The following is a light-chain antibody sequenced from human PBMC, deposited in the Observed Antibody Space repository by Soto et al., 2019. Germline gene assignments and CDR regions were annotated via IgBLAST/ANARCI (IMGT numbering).Light chain of an antibody. CDR3: SSYAGNNNCV. CDR2: EIS. CDR1: SSDVGGYNY. Sequence: QSALTQPTSASGSPGQSVTISCTGTSSDVGGYNYVSWYQQHPGKAPKLILYEISERPSGVPDRFSGSRSGNTASLTVSGLQAVVEADYYCSSYAGNNNCVFGTGTKVTVL. J-gene: IGLJ1*01. V-gene: IGLV2-8*01.